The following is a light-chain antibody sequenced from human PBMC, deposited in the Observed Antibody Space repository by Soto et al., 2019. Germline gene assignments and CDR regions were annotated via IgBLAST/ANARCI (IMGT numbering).Light chain of an antibody. V-gene: IGKV1-5*03. CDR2: TAS. J-gene: IGKJ2*01. CDR3: QKYDSYPLT. CDR1: QSISSW. Sequence: DIQMTQSPSTLSASVGDRVTITCRASQSISSWLAWYQQKPGKAPNILIYTASSLESGVPSRFSGSGSAAEFALTVSSLQADDVATYFCQKYDSYPLTLRRGTKMDIK.